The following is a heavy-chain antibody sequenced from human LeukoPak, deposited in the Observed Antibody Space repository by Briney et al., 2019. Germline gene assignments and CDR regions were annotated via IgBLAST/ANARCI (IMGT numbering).Heavy chain of an antibody. CDR1: GFTFSTYS. D-gene: IGHD3-16*01. CDR2: ITSSSSYI. J-gene: IGHJ4*02. V-gene: IGHV3-21*01. Sequence: GGSLRLSCAASGFTFSTYSMNWVRQAPGKGLEWVSSITSSSSYIYYAGSVKGRFTISRDNAKKSLYLQMNSLRAEGTAVYYRAREGGSFEYWGQGTLVTVSS. CDR3: AREGGSFEY.